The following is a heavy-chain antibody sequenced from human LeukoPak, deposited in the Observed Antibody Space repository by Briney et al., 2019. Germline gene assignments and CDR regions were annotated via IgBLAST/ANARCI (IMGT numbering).Heavy chain of an antibody. CDR3: ARDHGSRRAVAGNPLSDY. V-gene: IGHV1-69*04. D-gene: IGHD6-19*01. Sequence: GSSEKVSCKGSVGTFTSSAISWVRHGPGQGLEWGWRIITILGIANYAQKFQGRVTITADKSTSTAYMEPSSLRSEDTAVYYCARDHGSRRAVAGNPLSDYWGQGTLVTVSS. CDR2: IITILGIA. J-gene: IGHJ4*02. CDR1: VGTFTSSA.